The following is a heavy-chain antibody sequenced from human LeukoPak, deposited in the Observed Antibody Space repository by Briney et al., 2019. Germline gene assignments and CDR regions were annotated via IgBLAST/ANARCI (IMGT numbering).Heavy chain of an antibody. CDR2: IKQDGSEK. CDR1: GFPFSSYW. J-gene: IGHJ6*02. D-gene: IGHD6-19*01. CDR3: ARDLGYSSGYHYYYYYGMDV. Sequence: AGGSLRLSCVASGFPFSSYWMTWVRQAPGKGLEWVANIKQDGSEKYYVDSVKGRFTISRDNAKNSLYLQMNSLRAEDTAVYYCARDLGYSSGYHYYYYYGMDVWGQGTTVTVSS. V-gene: IGHV3-7*03.